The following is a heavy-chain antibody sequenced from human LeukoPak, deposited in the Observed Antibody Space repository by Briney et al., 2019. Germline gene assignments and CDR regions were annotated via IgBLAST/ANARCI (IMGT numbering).Heavy chain of an antibody. D-gene: IGHD6-19*01. CDR2: INHSGST. CDR1: GGSFSGHY. CDR3: ARWQWLVLTGYFDY. J-gene: IGHJ4*02. V-gene: IGHV4-34*01. Sequence: SETLSLTCAVYGGSFSGHYWNWIRQPPGKGLEWIGEINHSGSTNYNPSLKSRVTISVDTSKNQFSLKLSSVTAADTAVYYCARWQWLVLTGYFDYWGQGTLVTVSS.